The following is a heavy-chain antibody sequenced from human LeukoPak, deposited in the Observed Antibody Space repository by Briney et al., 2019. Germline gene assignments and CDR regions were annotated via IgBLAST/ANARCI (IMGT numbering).Heavy chain of an antibody. V-gene: IGHV3-53*01. Sequence: GGSLRLSCAASGFTVSDNYMNWVRQAPGKGLEWVSVIFSGGSPYYADSVKGRFTISRDNSKDTLYLQMNRLRAEDTAVYYCARGHSSSSGSPDYWGQGTLVTVSS. CDR1: GFTVSDNY. CDR3: ARGHSSSSGSPDY. CDR2: IFSGGSP. J-gene: IGHJ4*02. D-gene: IGHD6-6*01.